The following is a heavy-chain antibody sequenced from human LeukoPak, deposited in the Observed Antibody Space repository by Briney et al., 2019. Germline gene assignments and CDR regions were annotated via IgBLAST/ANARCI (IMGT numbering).Heavy chain of an antibody. D-gene: IGHD3-3*01. Sequence: ASVKVSRKVSGYTLTELSMHWVRQAPGKGLEWMGGFDPEDGETIYAQKFQGRVTMTEDASTDTAYMELSSLRSEDTAVYYCFHWSVGGFLEWLGWGQGTLVTVSS. CDR2: FDPEDGET. V-gene: IGHV1-24*01. CDR3: FHWSVGGFLEWLG. J-gene: IGHJ4*02. CDR1: GYTLTELS.